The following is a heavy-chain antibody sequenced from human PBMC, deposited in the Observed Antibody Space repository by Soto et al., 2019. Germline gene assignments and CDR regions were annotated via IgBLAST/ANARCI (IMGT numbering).Heavy chain of an antibody. J-gene: IGHJ4*02. CDR1: GFTFSSYS. D-gene: IGHD6-6*01. V-gene: IGHV3-21*01. Sequence: GGSLRLSCAASGFTFSSYSMNWVRQAPGKGLEWVSSISSSSSYIYYADSVKGRFTISRDNAKNSLYLQMNSLRAEDTAVYYCARAKNRIAARPDYFDYWGQGTLVTVSS. CDR2: ISSSSSYI. CDR3: ARAKNRIAARPDYFDY.